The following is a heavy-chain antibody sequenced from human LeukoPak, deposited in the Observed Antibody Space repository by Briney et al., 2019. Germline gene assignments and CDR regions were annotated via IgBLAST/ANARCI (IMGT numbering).Heavy chain of an antibody. CDR1: GFTFSSYA. CDR2: ISGSGST. J-gene: IGHJ4*02. CDR3: AKALGCSSGWYFDY. V-gene: IGHV3-23*01. D-gene: IGHD6-19*01. Sequence: GGSLRLSCAASGFTFSSYAMSWVRQAPGKGLEWVSAISGSGSTYYADSVKGRFTISRDNSKNTLYLQMNSLRAEDTAVYYCAKALGCSSGWYFDYWGQGTLVTVSS.